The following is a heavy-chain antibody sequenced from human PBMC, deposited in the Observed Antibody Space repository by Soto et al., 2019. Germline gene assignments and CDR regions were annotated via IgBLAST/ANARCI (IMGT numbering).Heavy chain of an antibody. CDR3: ARDHTPPDN. CDR2: ISAYNGNT. V-gene: IGHV1-18*01. Sequence: APVKVSCKASVYTLTSYGSSWVRQAPGQGLEWMGWISAYNGNTNYAQKLQGRVTMTTDTSTSTAYMELRSLRSDDTAVYCYARDHTPPDNWGEGPLVTLPS. J-gene: IGHJ4*02. CDR1: VYTLTSYG.